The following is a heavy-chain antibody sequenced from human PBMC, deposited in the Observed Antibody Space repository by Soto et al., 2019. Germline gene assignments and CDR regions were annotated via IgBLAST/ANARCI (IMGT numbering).Heavy chain of an antibody. D-gene: IGHD3-16*01. CDR3: ARVRRGFNRESWSYWYNGMDV. CDR2: IYHSGNT. Sequence: QVQLQQWGAGLLKPSETLSLTCAVNGGSFNDYYWAWIRQPPGKGLEWIGEIYHSGNTYYNPSLESRVIMSVDTSKKQFSLRLNSVTAAYTAMYYCARVRRGFNRESWSYWYNGMDVWGQGTTVTVS. V-gene: IGHV4-34*02. CDR1: GGSFNDYY. J-gene: IGHJ6*02.